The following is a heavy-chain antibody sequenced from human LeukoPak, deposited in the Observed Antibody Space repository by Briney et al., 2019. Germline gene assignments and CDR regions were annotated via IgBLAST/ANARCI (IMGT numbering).Heavy chain of an antibody. CDR3: TKTGGPWD. V-gene: IGHV3-53*01. Sequence: PGGSLRLSCAASGFTLNNYAMSWVRQAPGKGLEWVSVIYSDGTTYYADSVKGRFTISRDNSKNTLYLQMNTLRAEDTAMYYCTKTGGPWDWGQGTLVTVSS. J-gene: IGHJ4*02. CDR2: IYSDGTT. D-gene: IGHD7-27*01. CDR1: GFTLNNYA.